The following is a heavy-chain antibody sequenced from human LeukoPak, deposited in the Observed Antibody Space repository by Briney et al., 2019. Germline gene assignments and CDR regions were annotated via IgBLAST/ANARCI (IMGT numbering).Heavy chain of an antibody. Sequence: PGGSLRLSCAASGFTFSSYSMNWVRQAPGKGLEWVSSISSSSSYIYYADSVKGRFTISRDNAKNSLYLQMNSLRAEDTAVYYCARDTAIDPGFDYWGQGTLVTVSS. J-gene: IGHJ4*02. D-gene: IGHD2-21*02. CDR1: GFTFSSYS. CDR3: ARDTAIDPGFDY. V-gene: IGHV3-21*01. CDR2: ISSSSSYI.